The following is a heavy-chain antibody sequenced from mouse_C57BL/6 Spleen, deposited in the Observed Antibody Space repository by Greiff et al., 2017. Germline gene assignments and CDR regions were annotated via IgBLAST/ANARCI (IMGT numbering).Heavy chain of an antibody. CDR3: AKNRGIYYYAMDD. CDR2: IWSGGST. J-gene: IGHJ4*01. Sequence: QVQLQQSGPGLVQPSQSLSITCTVSGFSLTSYGVHWVRQPPGKGLEWLGVIWSGGSTDYNAAFISRLSISKDNSKSQVFFKMNSLQADDTAIYYWAKNRGIYYYAMDDWGQGTSVTVSS. V-gene: IGHV2-4*01. CDR1: GFSLTSYG. D-gene: IGHD3-3*01.